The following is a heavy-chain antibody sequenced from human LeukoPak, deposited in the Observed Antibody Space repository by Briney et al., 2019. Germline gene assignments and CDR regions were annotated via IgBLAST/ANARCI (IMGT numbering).Heavy chain of an antibody. CDR1: GGSISSYY. V-gene: IGHV4-59*01. CDR2: IYYSGST. D-gene: IGHD2-2*01. CDR3: ASLKYPRGWFDP. J-gene: IGHJ5*02. Sequence: PSETLSLTYTVSGGSISSYYWSWIRQPPGKGLEWIRYIYYSGSTNYNPSLKSRVTISVDTSKNQFSLKLSSVTAADTAVYYCASLKYPRGWFDPWGQGTLVTVSS.